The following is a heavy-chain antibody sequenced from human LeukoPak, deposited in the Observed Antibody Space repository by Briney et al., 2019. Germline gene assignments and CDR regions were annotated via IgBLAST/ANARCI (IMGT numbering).Heavy chain of an antibody. CDR2: ICPGDSDT. Sequence: GESLKISCKTSGYSFTSYCIGWVRQMSGRGLEWMGIICPGDSDTGYSPSFQGQVTISADKSLRTAYLQWSSLNASDTAMYYCVRHVRPYSSSWYLDYWAQGILVTVSS. CDR1: GYSFTSYC. CDR3: VRHVRPYSSSWYLDY. D-gene: IGHD6-13*01. J-gene: IGHJ4*02. V-gene: IGHV5-51*01.